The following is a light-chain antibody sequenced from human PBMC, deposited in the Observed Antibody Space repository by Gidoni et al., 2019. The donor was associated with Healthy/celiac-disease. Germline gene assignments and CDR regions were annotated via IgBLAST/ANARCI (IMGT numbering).Light chain of an antibody. J-gene: IGLJ3*02. CDR3: AAWDDSLSGWV. CDR2: RNN. CDR1: SSNIGSNY. V-gene: IGLV1-47*01. Sequence: QSVLTHPPSASGTPGQRVTISCSGSSSNIGSNYVYWYQQLPGTSPKLLLHRNNQRPSGVHARFSGSKSCTSASLATSVLRSEDEADYYCAAWDDSLSGWVFGGGTKLTVL.